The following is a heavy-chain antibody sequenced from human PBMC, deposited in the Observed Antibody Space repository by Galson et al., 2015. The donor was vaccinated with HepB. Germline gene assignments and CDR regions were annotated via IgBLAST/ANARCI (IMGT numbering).Heavy chain of an antibody. CDR1: GYTFAGYY. CDR3: ARGAGPTGDY. D-gene: IGHD1-26*01. CDR2: INPNTGGT. V-gene: IGHV1-2*06. Sequence: SVKVSCKASGYTFAGYYIHWVRQAPGQRPEYMGRINPNTGGTSYVQKFQGRVTMTRDTSISTAYLEVNSLTSDDTAVYYCARGAGPTGDYWGQGTLVTVSS. J-gene: IGHJ4*02.